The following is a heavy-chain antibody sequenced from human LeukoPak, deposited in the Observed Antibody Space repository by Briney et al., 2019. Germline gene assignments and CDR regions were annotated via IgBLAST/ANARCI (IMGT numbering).Heavy chain of an antibody. D-gene: IGHD1-26*01. CDR1: GYTFTGYY. Sequence: ASVKVSCKASGYTFTGYYMHWVRQAPRQGLEWMGWINPNSGGTNYAQKFQGWVTMTRDTSISTAYMELSRLRSDDTAVYYCARGKVGALHDFDYWGQGTLVTVSS. CDR2: INPNSGGT. V-gene: IGHV1-2*04. J-gene: IGHJ4*02. CDR3: ARGKVGALHDFDY.